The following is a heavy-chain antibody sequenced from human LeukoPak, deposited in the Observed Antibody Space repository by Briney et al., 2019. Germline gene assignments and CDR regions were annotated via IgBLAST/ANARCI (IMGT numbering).Heavy chain of an antibody. CDR2: NSSSGGNT. CDR3: AKFPVPAFGISFPQYFQH. CDR1: VVTFSVST. Sequence: PGGSLRLSCAAPVVTFSVSTMSWGRQAPGKGLEWVSTNSSSGGNTYYSDSVKGRFTISRYYSKNTLYLQLNSLRAEDGAVYYCAKFPVPAFGISFPQYFQHRGQGTMVTVSS. D-gene: IGHD4-23*01. V-gene: IGHV3-23*01. J-gene: IGHJ1*01.